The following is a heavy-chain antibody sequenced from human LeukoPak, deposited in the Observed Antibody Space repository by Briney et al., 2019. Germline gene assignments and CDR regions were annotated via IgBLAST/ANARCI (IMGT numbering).Heavy chain of an antibody. CDR3: AKRGPIYSSTPGNYFDY. CDR1: GFSVSNYA. V-gene: IGHV3-23*01. Sequence: GGSLRPSCAASGFSVSNYALSWVRQAPGKGLEWVSSFTAGGSSTYNTDSVRGRFTISRDNSKNTLYLQMKALRDEDTATYYCAKRGPIYSSTPGNYFDYWGQGTLVTVSS. J-gene: IGHJ4*02. D-gene: IGHD3-10*01. CDR2: FTAGGSST.